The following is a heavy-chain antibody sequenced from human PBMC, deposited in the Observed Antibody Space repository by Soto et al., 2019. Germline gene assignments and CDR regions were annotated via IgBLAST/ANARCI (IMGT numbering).Heavy chain of an antibody. V-gene: IGHV1-18*01. J-gene: IGHJ6*02. D-gene: IGHD6-13*01. CDR3: ARDGSSWYRDTTYYYGMDV. Sequence: GASVKVSCKASGYTFTSYGISWVRQAPGQGLEWMGWISAYNGNTNYVQKLQGRVTMTTDTSTSTAYMELRSLRSDDTAVYYCARDGSSWYRDTTYYYGMDVWGQGTTVTVSS. CDR2: ISAYNGNT. CDR1: GYTFTSYG.